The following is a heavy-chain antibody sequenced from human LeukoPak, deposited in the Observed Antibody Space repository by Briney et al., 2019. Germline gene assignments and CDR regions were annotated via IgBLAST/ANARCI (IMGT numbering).Heavy chain of an antibody. CDR3: ARGSAALDY. J-gene: IGHJ4*02. V-gene: IGHV4-61*02. CDR2: IYTSGST. CDR1: GGSISSGSYY. Sequence: SETLSLTCTVSGGSISSGSYYWSWIRQPAGKGLEWIGRIYTSGSTNYNPSLKSRVTISVDTSKNQFSLKLSSVTAADTAVYYCARGSAALDYWGQGTLVTVSS. D-gene: IGHD6-13*01.